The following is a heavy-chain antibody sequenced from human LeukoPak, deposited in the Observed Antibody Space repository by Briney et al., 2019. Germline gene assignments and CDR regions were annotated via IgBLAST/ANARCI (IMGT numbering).Heavy chain of an antibody. V-gene: IGHV3-48*01. CDR1: GFTFSSYS. CDR2: IISSSTI. CDR3: ARSSYSSSSSV. D-gene: IGHD6-6*01. Sequence: GGSLRLSCAASGFTFSSYSMNWVRQAPGKGLEWVSYIISSSTIYYADSVKGRLTISRDNAKNSLYLQMNSLRAEDTAVYYCARSSYSSSSSVWGQGTMVTVSS. J-gene: IGHJ3*01.